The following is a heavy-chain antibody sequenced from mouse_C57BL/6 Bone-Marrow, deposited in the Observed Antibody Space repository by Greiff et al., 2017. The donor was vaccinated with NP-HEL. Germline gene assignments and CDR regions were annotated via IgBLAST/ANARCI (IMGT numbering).Heavy chain of an antibody. D-gene: IGHD3-2*02. J-gene: IGHJ3*01. CDR3: AKDSSGYGFAY. Sequence: EVQRVESGGGLVKPGGSLKLSCAASGFTFSDYGMHWVRQAPEKGLEWVAYISSGSSTIYYADTVKGRFTISRDNAKNTLFLQMTSLRSEDTAMYYCAKDSSGYGFAYWGQGTLVTVSA. CDR2: ISSGSSTI. V-gene: IGHV5-17*01. CDR1: GFTFSDYG.